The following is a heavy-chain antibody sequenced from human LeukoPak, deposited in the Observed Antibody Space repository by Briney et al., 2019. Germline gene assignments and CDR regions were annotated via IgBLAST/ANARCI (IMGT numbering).Heavy chain of an antibody. CDR1: GFTFSSYG. CDR2: IWYDGSNK. Sequence: GRSLRLSCAASGFTFSSYGMHWVRQAPGKGLEWVAVIWYDGSNKYYADSVKGRFTISRDNSKNTLYLQMNSLRAEDTAVYYCARVENLPGEFGYWGQGTLVTVSS. V-gene: IGHV3-33*01. D-gene: IGHD1-14*01. CDR3: ARVENLPGEFGY. J-gene: IGHJ4*02.